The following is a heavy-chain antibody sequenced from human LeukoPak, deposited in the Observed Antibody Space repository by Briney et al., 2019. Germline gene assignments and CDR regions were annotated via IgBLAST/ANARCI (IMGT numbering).Heavy chain of an antibody. CDR3: ARTGSSSGWAFDY. J-gene: IGHJ4*02. Sequence: SVNVSCKASGGTFSSYAISWVRQAPGQGLEWMGGIIPIFGTANYAQKFQGRVTITADESTSTAYMELSSLRSEDTAVYYCARTGSSSGWAFDYWGQGTLVTVSS. CDR1: GGTFSSYA. CDR2: IIPIFGTA. D-gene: IGHD6-19*01. V-gene: IGHV1-69*13.